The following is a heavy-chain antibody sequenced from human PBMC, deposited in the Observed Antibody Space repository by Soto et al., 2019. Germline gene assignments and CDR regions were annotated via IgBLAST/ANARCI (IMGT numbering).Heavy chain of an antibody. J-gene: IGHJ1*01. V-gene: IGHV3-23*01. Sequence: GGSLRLSCVASGFTFSDYAMTWVRQAPGKGLEWVSVISATGATTYYADSVRGRFTISRDNSKNTLNLQMNDLRVEDTAVIYCAKGRKSTEKDIAVMLAAASSIQHWGQGTLVTVSS. CDR3: AKGRKSTEKDIAVMLAAASSIQH. CDR2: ISATGATT. D-gene: IGHD2-15*01. CDR1: GFTFSDYA.